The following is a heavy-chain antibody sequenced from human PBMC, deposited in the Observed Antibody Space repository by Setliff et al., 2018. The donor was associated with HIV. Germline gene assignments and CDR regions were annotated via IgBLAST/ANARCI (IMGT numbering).Heavy chain of an antibody. CDR1: GASISSDS. V-gene: IGHV4-59*03. CDR3: AKSSPSIGYISDH. CDR2: ISPTGNT. D-gene: IGHD5-12*01. Sequence: SETLSLTCTVSGASISSDSWSWIRQSPGKGLEWIGYISPTGNTNYNPSLKSRVTISTDTSKNQFSLNVRSVTAADTAVYFCAKSSPSIGYISDHWGQGTLVTVSS. J-gene: IGHJ4*02.